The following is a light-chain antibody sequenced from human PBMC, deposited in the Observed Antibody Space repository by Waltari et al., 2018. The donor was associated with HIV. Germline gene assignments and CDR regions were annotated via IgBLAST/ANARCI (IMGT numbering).Light chain of an antibody. CDR1: SSNTGNNY. J-gene: IGLJ1*01. V-gene: IGLV1-47*01. CDR3: AVWDDSLRGSV. Sequence: QSVLTQPPSVSGTPGQRVSISCSGSSSNTGNNYEYWYQQLPGTAPKLPIHRNNQRPSGVPDRFSGSKSGTSASLAISGLRSEDEADYYCAVWDDSLRGSVFGTGTEVTVL. CDR2: RNN.